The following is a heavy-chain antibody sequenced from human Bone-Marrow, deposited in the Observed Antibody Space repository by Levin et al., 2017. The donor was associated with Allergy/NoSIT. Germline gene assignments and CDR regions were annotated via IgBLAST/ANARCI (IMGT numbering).Heavy chain of an antibody. Sequence: QSGGSLRLSCAASGFTFSSYAMSWVRQAPGKGLEWVSAISGSGGSTYYADSVKGRFTISRDNSKNTLYLQMNSLRAEDTAVYYCANGRPIGGVIVIPFDYWGQGTLVTVSS. J-gene: IGHJ4*02. V-gene: IGHV3-23*01. D-gene: IGHD3-16*02. CDR3: ANGRPIGGVIVIPFDY. CDR1: GFTFSSYA. CDR2: ISGSGGST.